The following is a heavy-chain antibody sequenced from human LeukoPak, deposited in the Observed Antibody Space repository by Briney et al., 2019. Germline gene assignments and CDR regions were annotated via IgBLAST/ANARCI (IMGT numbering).Heavy chain of an antibody. CDR1: GYTFTGYY. CDR3: ARGGHMVVAAIRPFDY. Sequence: ASVKVSCKASGYTFTGYYMHWVRQAPGQGLEWMGWINPNSGGTNYAQKFQGRVTMTRDTSISTAYMELSRLRSDDTAVYYCARGGHMVVAAIRPFDYWGQGTLVTVSS. CDR2: INPNSGGT. V-gene: IGHV1-2*02. D-gene: IGHD2-15*01. J-gene: IGHJ4*02.